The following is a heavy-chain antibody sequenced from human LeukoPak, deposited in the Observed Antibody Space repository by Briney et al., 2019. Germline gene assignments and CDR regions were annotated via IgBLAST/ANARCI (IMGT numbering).Heavy chain of an antibody. CDR3: ARADCSSSTCYLRRSWFDP. V-gene: IGHV3-21*01. CDR2: ISGSSTYI. J-gene: IGHJ5*02. Sequence: GGSLRLSCAASGFTFSSYNMNWVRQAPGKGLEWVSSISGSSTYIQYADSVKGRFSNSRDNAKNSLYLQMNSLRAEDTAVYYCARADCSSSTCYLRRSWFDPWGQGTLVTVSS. D-gene: IGHD2-2*01. CDR1: GFTFSSYN.